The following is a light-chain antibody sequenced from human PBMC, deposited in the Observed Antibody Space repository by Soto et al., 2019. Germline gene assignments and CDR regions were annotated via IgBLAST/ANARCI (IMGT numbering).Light chain of an antibody. CDR3: QQYGSSLLT. J-gene: IGKJ4*01. CDR1: QRVGRSY. CDR2: GAS. V-gene: IGKV3-20*01. Sequence: EIVLTQSPGTLSLSPGERATLSCRASQRVGRSYLAWYQQKPGQAPRLLIYGASSRATGIPDRFSGSGSGTDFTLTISRLEPEDFAVYYCQQYGSSLLTFGGGTKVEIK.